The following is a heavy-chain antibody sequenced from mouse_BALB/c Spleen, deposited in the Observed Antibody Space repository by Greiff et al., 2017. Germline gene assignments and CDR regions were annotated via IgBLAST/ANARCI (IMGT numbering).Heavy chain of an antibody. V-gene: IGHV5-6-5*01. D-gene: IGHD1-1*01. CDR3: ARGDYGSRYAWFAY. CDR2: ISSGGST. Sequence: EVQRVESGGGLVKPGGSLKLSCAASGFTFSSYAMSWVRQTPEKRLEWVASISSGGSTYYPDSVKGRFTITRDNARNILYLQMSSLRSEDTAVYCGARGDYGSRYAWFAYWGQGTLVTVS. J-gene: IGHJ3*01. CDR1: GFTFSSYA.